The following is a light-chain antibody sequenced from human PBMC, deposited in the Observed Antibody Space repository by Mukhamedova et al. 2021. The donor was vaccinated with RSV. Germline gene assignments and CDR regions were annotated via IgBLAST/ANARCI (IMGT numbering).Light chain of an antibody. CDR2: GAS. V-gene: IGKV3-15*01. J-gene: IGKJ1*01. Sequence: VSPGERATLSCRASQSVSSNLAWYQQKPGQAPRLLIYGASTRATGIPARFSGSGSGTEFTLTISSMQSEDFAVYYCQQYGSSRTF. CDR3: QQYGSSRT. CDR1: QSVSSN.